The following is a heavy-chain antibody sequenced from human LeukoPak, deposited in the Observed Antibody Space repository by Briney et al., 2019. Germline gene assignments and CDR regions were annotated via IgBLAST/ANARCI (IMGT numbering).Heavy chain of an antibody. CDR2: IKTDGSEK. D-gene: IGHD3-22*01. CDR3: TTDLNHDSSG. J-gene: IGHJ4*02. V-gene: IGHV3-7*01. Sequence: GGSLRLSCAASGFSFSGTWMTWVRQAPGKGLECVANIKTDGSEKYYVDSVKGRFTISRDNAKNSLYLQMNSLRVEDTAIYYCTTDLNHDSSGWGQGTLVTVSS. CDR1: GFSFSGTW.